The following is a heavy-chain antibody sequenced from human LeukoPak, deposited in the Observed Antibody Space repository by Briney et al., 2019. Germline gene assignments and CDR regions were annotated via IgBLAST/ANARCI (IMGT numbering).Heavy chain of an antibody. CDR3: AKDLYITMVRGGPADY. Sequence: GGSLRLSCAASGFTFSSYGMHWVRQAPGKGLEWVAFIRYDGSNKYYADSVKSRFTISRDNSKNTLYLQMNSLRAEDTAVYYCAKDLYITMVRGGPADYWGQGTLVTVSS. CDR1: GFTFSSYG. D-gene: IGHD3-10*01. CDR2: IRYDGSNK. V-gene: IGHV3-30*02. J-gene: IGHJ4*02.